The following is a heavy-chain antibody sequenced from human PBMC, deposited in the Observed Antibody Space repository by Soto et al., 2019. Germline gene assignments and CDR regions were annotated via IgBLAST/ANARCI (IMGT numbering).Heavy chain of an antibody. CDR3: ARGTTVTDRQSWYFDL. CDR1: GFTFSSYS. J-gene: IGHJ2*01. D-gene: IGHD4-17*01. Sequence: EVQLVESGGGLVKPGGSLRLSCAASGFTFSSYSMNWVRQAPGKGLEWVSSISSSSSYIYYADSVKGRFTISRDNAKNSLYLQMNSLRAEDTAVYYCARGTTVTDRQSWYFDLWGRGTLVTVSS. CDR2: ISSSSSYI. V-gene: IGHV3-21*01.